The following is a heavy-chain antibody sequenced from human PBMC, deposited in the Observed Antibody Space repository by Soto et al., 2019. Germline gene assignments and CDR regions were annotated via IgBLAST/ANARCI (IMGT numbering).Heavy chain of an antibody. D-gene: IGHD2-8*02. CDR3: ATRHEGNCAGSTCQEAWPTMDV. V-gene: IGHV1-2*02. CDR2: INPNGGAT. CDR1: GGFFTNYF. J-gene: IGHJ6*01. Sequence: ASVKVSCKTSGGFFTNYFIHWVRQAPGQGLEWMGWINPNGGATKYGQKFKGRVTVTRDTSIRTAYMELRRLRYDDTAVYYCATRHEGNCAGSTCQEAWPTMDVCSQGTTVTVSS.